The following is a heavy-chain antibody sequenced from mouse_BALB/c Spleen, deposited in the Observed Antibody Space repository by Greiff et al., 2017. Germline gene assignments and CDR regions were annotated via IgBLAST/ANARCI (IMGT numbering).Heavy chain of an antibody. V-gene: IGHV1S41*01. CDR3: ARDPSSYAMDY. CDR2: IAPGSGST. J-gene: IGHJ4*01. CDR1: GYTFTSYW. Sequence: DLVKPGASVKLSCKASGYTFTSYWINWIKQRPGQGLEWIGRIAPGSGSTYYNEMFKGKATLTVDTSSSTAYIQLSSLSSEDSAVYFCARDPSSYAMDYWGQGTSVTVSS.